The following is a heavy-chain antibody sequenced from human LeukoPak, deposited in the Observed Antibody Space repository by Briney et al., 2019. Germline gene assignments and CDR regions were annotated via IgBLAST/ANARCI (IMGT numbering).Heavy chain of an antibody. CDR1: GFTFSTYG. D-gene: IGHD2-15*01. CDR2: IWYDGSNK. V-gene: IGHV3-33*01. CDR3: ARGYCSGGSCYPGYFDY. J-gene: IGHJ4*01. Sequence: GGSLRLSCAASGFTFSTYGMHWVRQVPGKGLEWVALIWYDGSNKYYADSVKGRFIISRDSSKDTLYLQMNSLRAEDTAVYYCARGYCSGGSCYPGYFDYWGQGTLVTVSS.